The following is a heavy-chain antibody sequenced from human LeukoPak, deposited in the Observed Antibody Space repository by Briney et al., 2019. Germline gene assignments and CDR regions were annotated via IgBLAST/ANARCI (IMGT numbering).Heavy chain of an antibody. Sequence: PGGSLRLSCAASGFTFSDHYMDWVRQAPGKGLEWVGRIRNKPNSYTTEYAASVKGRFTISRDDSKNSLYLQMHSLKTEDTAVYYCVRVAPHNYGSGLDYWGQGTLVTVSS. CDR1: GFTFSDHY. D-gene: IGHD4-17*01. CDR2: IRNKPNSYTT. V-gene: IGHV3-72*01. J-gene: IGHJ4*02. CDR3: VRVAPHNYGSGLDY.